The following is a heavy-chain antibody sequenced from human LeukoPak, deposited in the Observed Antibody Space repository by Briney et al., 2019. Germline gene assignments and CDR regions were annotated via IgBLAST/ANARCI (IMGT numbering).Heavy chain of an antibody. J-gene: IGHJ4*02. CDR2: IYYSGST. CDR1: GGSISSSSYY. CDR3: VKQSRYSGSPQDFDY. Sequence: SETLSLTCTVSGGSISSSSYYWVWIRQPPGKGLEWIGSIYYSGSTYYNPPLKSRVTISVDTSKNQFSLKLSSVTAADTAVYYCVKQSRYSGSPQDFDYWGQGTLVTVSS. V-gene: IGHV4-39*01. D-gene: IGHD1-26*01.